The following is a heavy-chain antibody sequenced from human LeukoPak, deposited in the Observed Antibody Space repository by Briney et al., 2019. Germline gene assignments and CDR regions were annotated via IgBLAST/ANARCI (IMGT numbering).Heavy chain of an antibody. CDR1: GYTFTGYY. CDR3: ARDLWGYYDSSGYCYSYWFDP. Sequence: ASVKVSCTASGYTFTGYYMHWVRQAPGQGLEWMAWIIPNSGGTNYAQKFQGRVTMTRDTSISTAYMELSRMRSDDTAVYYCARDLWGYYDSSGYCYSYWFDPWGQGTLVTVSS. CDR2: IIPNSGGT. D-gene: IGHD3-22*01. V-gene: IGHV1-2*02. J-gene: IGHJ5*02.